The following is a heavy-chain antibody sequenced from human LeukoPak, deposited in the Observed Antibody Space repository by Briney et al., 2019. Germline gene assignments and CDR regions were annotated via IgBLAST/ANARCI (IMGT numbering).Heavy chain of an antibody. CDR1: GGSVASSNNY. D-gene: IGHD3/OR15-3a*01. V-gene: IGHV4-39*02. CDR2: IYYSGST. CDR3: ARGGGGGLVPFHPDV. J-gene: IGHJ6*02. Sequence: NPSETLSLTCSVSGGSVASSNNYWGWIRQPPGKGLEWIGSIYYSGSTYYNPSLESRVSISVDTSKNHFSLNLTSVTAADTAVYYCARGGGGGLVPFHPDVWGQGTTVTVSS.